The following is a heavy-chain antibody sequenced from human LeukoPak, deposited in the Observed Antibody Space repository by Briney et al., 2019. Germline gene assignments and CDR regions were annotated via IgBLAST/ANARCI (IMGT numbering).Heavy chain of an antibody. CDR1: GFTFSSFA. CDR2: SASGGAT. D-gene: IGHD7-27*01. Sequence: GGSLRLSCATSGFTFSSFAMSWVRQAPGKGLEWVSTSASGGATHYADSVKGRFTVSRDDSKNTLSLQMNSLRAEDTAVYYCAKNWGNDNWGQGTLVTVSS. J-gene: IGHJ4*02. V-gene: IGHV3-23*01. CDR3: AKNWGNDN.